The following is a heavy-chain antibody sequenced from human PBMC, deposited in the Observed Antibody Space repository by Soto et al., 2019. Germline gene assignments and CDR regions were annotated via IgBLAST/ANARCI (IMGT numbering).Heavy chain of an antibody. V-gene: IGHV3-15*01. Sequence: GGSLRLSCAASGFTFSNAWMSWVRQAPGKGLEWVGRIKSKTDGGTTDYAAPVKGRFTISRDDSKNTLYLQMNSLKTEDTAVYYCTTDYCSSTSCYVSPNYYYYYYMDVWGKGTTVTVSS. CDR2: IKSKTDGGTT. CDR1: GFTFSNAW. J-gene: IGHJ6*03. CDR3: TTDYCSSTSCYVSPNYYYYYYMDV. D-gene: IGHD2-2*01.